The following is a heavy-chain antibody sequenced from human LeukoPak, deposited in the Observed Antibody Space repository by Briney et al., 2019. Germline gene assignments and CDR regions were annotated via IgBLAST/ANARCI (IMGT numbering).Heavy chain of an antibody. CDR3: ARAYCSSTSCSLDF. CDR2: ISSNGGST. CDR1: GFTFSSYP. J-gene: IGHJ4*02. D-gene: IGHD2-2*01. Sequence: GGSLRLSCAASGFTFSSYPTHWVRQAPGKGLKYVSAISSNGGSTYYANSVKGRFTISRDNSKNTLYLQMGSLRAEDMAVYYCARAYCSSTSCSLDFWGQGTLITVSS. V-gene: IGHV3-64*01.